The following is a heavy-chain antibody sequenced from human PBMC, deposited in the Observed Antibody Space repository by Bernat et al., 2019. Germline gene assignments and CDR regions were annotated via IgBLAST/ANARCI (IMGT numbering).Heavy chain of an antibody. CDR1: GFTFSGYT. Sequence: EVQLVESGGGLVKPGGSLRLSCTTSGFTFSGYTINWVRQAPGKGLEWVSSISSSSSYIFYADSVKGRFTISRDNAKNSLYLQMNSLRAEDTAVYYCARDVRAAAFDYWGQGTLVTVSS. D-gene: IGHD6-25*01. V-gene: IGHV3-21*01. CDR3: ARDVRAAAFDY. J-gene: IGHJ4*02. CDR2: ISSSSSYI.